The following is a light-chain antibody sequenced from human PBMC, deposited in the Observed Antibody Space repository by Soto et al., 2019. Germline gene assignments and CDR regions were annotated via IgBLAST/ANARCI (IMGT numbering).Light chain of an antibody. CDR1: QSIRSNY. J-gene: IGKJ1*01. V-gene: IGKV3-20*01. CDR2: GAS. CDR3: QQYGISPWT. Sequence: ETVLTQSPGTLSLSPGERATLSCRASQSIRSNYLAWYRQTPGQAPRLLIYGASNRATGIPDRFSGSGSGTDCTLIIRRLEPEDFALYYCQQYGISPWTFGQGTKVEIK.